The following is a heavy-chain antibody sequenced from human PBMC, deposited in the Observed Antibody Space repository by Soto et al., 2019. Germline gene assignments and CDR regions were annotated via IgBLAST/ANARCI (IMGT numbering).Heavy chain of an antibody. CDR2: IIPIFGTA. V-gene: IGHV1-69*13. D-gene: IGHD3-3*01. J-gene: IGHJ6*02. CDR1: GGTFSSYA. Sequence: SVKVSCKASGGTFSSYAISWVRQAPGQGLEWMGGIIPIFGTANYAQKFQGRVTITADASTSTAYMELSSLRAEGTAVYYCARKAVNYDFWSGYYKGGYYYDMVMWGQEATVTVSS. CDR3: ARKAVNYDFWSGYYKGGYYYDMVM.